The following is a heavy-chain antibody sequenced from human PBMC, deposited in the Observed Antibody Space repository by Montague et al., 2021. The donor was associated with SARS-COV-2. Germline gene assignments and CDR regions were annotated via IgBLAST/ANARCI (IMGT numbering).Heavy chain of an antibody. Sequence: SETLSLTCTVSSDSINSYYWGWIRQPPGKRLEWLGYVYSSGTTNYNPSLNSRIAISVDTSKNQFSLKLSSVTAADTAVYYCARSYSSSWQNDFWGQGTLVTVSS. V-gene: IGHV4-4*08. J-gene: IGHJ4*02. D-gene: IGHD6-13*01. CDR1: SDSINSYY. CDR3: ARSYSSSWQNDF. CDR2: VYSSGTT.